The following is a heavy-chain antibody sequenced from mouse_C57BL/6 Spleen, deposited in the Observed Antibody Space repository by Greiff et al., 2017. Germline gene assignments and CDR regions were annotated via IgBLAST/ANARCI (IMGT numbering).Heavy chain of an antibody. D-gene: IGHD1-1*01. CDR2: IYPGNSDT. Sequence: SGTVLARPGASVKMSCKTSGYTFTSYWMHWVKQRPGQGLEWIGAIYPGNSDTSYNQKFKGKAKLTAVTSASTAYMELSSLTNEDSAVYYGTRGGPEFITTVVADYWGQGTTLTVSS. CDR1: GYTFTSYW. J-gene: IGHJ2*01. V-gene: IGHV1-5*01. CDR3: TRGGPEFITTVVADY.